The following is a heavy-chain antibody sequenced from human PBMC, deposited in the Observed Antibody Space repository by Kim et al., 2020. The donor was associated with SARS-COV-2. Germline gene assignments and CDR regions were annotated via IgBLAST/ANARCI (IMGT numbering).Heavy chain of an antibody. CDR3: AKVKWMQLWPYFDY. D-gene: IGHD5-18*01. CDR2: ISYDESDK. J-gene: IGHJ4*02. Sequence: GGSLRLSCTASGFMFSSHGMHWVRQAPGKGLEWVAVISYDESDKYYADSVSGRFTISRDNSKNTLYLQMNSLTAEDTAMYYCAKVKWMQLWPYFDYWGQG. CDR1: GFMFSSHG. V-gene: IGHV3-30*18.